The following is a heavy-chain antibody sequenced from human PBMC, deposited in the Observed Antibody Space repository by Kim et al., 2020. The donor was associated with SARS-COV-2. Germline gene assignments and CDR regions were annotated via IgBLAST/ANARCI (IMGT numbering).Heavy chain of an antibody. V-gene: IGHV4-61*01. D-gene: IGHD3-10*01. Sequence: SETLSLTCTVSGGSVSSGSYYWSWIRQPPGKGLEWIGYIYYSGSTNYNPSLKSRVTISVDTSKNQFSLKLSSVTAADTAVYYCARDERMVRGVSGFAYWGQGTLVTVSS. CDR1: GGSVSSGSYY. J-gene: IGHJ4*02. CDR2: IYYSGST. CDR3: ARDERMVRGVSGFAY.